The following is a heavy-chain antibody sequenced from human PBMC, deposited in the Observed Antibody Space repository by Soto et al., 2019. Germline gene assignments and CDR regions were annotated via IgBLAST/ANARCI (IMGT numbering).Heavy chain of an antibody. D-gene: IGHD1-26*01. V-gene: IGHV1-8*01. Sequence: QVQLVQSGAEVKKPGASVKVSCKTSGYTFTSRDVNWVRQVPGQGLEWMGWMNPSNGHTGYVQKFQGRVTMSGDNSMSTAYMELSSLRAEDTDVYYCARISGRPSNYYHIDVWGQGTSITVSS. CDR2: MNPSNGHT. CDR3: ARISGRPSNYYHIDV. CDR1: GYTFTSRD. J-gene: IGHJ6*02.